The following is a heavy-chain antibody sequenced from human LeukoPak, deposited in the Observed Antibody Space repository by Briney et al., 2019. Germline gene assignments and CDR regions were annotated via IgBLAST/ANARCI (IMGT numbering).Heavy chain of an antibody. CDR2: MNPNSGNT. CDR1: GYTFTSYD. CDR3: ASWRTYYYDSSGYPFPLMDV. D-gene: IGHD3-22*01. V-gene: IGHV1-8*01. Sequence: ASVKVSCKASGYTFTSYDINWVRQATGQGLEWMGWMNPNSGNTGYAQKFQGRVTMTRNTSISTAYMELSSLRSEDTAVYYCASWRTYYYDSSGYPFPLMDVWGQGTTVTVSS. J-gene: IGHJ6*02.